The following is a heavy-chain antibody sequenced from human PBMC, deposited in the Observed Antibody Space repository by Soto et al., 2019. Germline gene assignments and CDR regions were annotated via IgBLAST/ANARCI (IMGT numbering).Heavy chain of an antibody. D-gene: IGHD6-13*01. CDR3: ARGAGSSWYWWFDP. J-gene: IGHJ5*02. CDR1: GFTFSSYD. V-gene: IGHV3-13*01. Sequence: EVQLVESGGGLVQPGGSLRLSCAASGFTFSSYDMHWVRQATGKGLEWVSAIGTAGDTYYPGSVKGRFTISRENAKNSLYLHMNSLRAEDTAVYYCARGAGSSWYWWFDPWGQGTLVTVSS. CDR2: IGTAGDT.